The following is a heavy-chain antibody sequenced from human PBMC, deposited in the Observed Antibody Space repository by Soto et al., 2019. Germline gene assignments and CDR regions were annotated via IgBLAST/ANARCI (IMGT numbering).Heavy chain of an antibody. CDR1: GYTLTELS. CDR2: FDPEDGET. Sequence: ASVKVSCKVSGYTLTELSMHWVRQAPGKGLEWMGGFDPEDGETINAQKFQGRVTMNEETSTDTAYMTLSSLSSEDTAVYYCATDPLSTVRFHYWGQGTLVTVSS. J-gene: IGHJ4*02. V-gene: IGHV1-24*01. CDR3: ATDPLSTVRFHY. D-gene: IGHD4-17*01.